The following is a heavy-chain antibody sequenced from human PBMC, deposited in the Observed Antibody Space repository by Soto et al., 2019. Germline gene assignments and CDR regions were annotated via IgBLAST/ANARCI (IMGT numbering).Heavy chain of an antibody. CDR1: GGSISSYY. CDR3: ARGPRGYVYYHGMDV. J-gene: IGHJ6*02. CDR2: IDTSGTT. V-gene: IGHV4-4*07. Sequence: SEPLSPTCTVSGGSISSYYVSWIRQSAGKGLEWIGRIDTSGTTNYNPSLKSRVTMSVDASKNHFSLNLSSVTAADTAVYYCARGPRGYVYYHGMDVWGQGTTVTVSS. D-gene: IGHD3-10*01.